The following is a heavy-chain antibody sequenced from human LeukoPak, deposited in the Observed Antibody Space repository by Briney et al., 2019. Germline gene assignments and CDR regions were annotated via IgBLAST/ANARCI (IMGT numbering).Heavy chain of an antibody. CDR3: ARSGSGSYRYYYYGMDV. J-gene: IGHJ6*02. V-gene: IGHV3-11*04. CDR1: GFTFSDYY. Sequence: GGSLRLSCAASGFTFSDYYMSWIRQAPGKGLEWVSYISSSGSTIYYTDSVKGRFTISRDNAKNSLYLQMNSLRAEDTAVYYCARSGSGSYRYYYYGMDVWGQGTTVTVSS. D-gene: IGHD1-26*01. CDR2: ISSSGSTI.